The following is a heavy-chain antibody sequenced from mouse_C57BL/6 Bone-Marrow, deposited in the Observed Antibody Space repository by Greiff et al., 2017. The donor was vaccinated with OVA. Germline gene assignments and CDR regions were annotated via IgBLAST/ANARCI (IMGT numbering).Heavy chain of an antibody. Sequence: QVQLQQPGAELVKPGASVKLSCKASGYPFTSYWMNWVKQRPGRGLEWIGRIDPNGGGTKYNEKFKGKATLTVDKPSSTADMQLSSLTSEDSAVYYCARGKEDYYGSSWFAYWGQGTLVTVSA. CDR1: GYPFTSYW. D-gene: IGHD1-1*01. V-gene: IGHV1-72*01. CDR3: ARGKEDYYGSSWFAY. J-gene: IGHJ3*01. CDR2: IDPNGGGT.